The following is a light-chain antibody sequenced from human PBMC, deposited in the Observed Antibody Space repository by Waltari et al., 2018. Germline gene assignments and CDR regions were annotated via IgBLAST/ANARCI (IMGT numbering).Light chain of an antibody. J-gene: IGKJ1*01. V-gene: IGKV1-NL1*01. CDR3: QQYFDFPRT. CDR1: KGISHS. Sequence: DILMTQSPSSLSASVGDRVTITCRASKGISHSLAWYQQKPGKAPKVLLHDASSLESGVPSRFSGSGSGTEFTLTISRLQPEDFATYYCQQYFDFPRTFGQGTRVDIK. CDR2: DAS.